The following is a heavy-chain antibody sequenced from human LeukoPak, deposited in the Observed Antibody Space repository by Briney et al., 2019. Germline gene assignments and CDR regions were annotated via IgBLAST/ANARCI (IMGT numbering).Heavy chain of an antibody. CDR3: ARTAPRWLQLDYFDY. CDR1: GFTFSSYG. J-gene: IGHJ4*02. D-gene: IGHD5-24*01. V-gene: IGHV3-23*01. CDR2: ISGSGGST. Sequence: PGGSLRLSCAASGFTFSSYGMSWVRQAPGKGLEWVSAISGSGGSTYYADSVKGRFTISRDNSKNTLYLQMNSLRAEDTAVYYCARTAPRWLQLDYFDYWGQGTLVTVSS.